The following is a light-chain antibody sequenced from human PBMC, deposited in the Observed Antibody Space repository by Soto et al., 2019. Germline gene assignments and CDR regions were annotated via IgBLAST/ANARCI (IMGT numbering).Light chain of an antibody. CDR2: EVS. J-gene: IGLJ1*01. V-gene: IGLV2-8*01. Sequence: QSALTQPPSASGSPGQSVTISCTGTSSDVGAYNYVSWYQQLPGKAPKLIIYEVSKRPSGVPDRFPGSKSGNTASLTVSGLQAEDEADYYCTSYAGTYSFFYVFGTGTKVTV. CDR1: SSDVGAYNY. CDR3: TSYAGTYSFFYV.